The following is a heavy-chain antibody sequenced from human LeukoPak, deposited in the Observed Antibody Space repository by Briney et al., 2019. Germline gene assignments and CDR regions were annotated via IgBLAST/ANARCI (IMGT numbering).Heavy chain of an antibody. CDR3: ARDQEYSGSPAPFDY. J-gene: IGHJ4*02. CDR1: GGTFSSYA. CDR2: IIPIFGIA. V-gene: IGHV1-69*04. Sequence: ASVKVSCKASGGTFSSYAISWVRQAPGQGLEWMGRIIPIFGIANYAQKFQGSVTITADKSTSTAYMELSSLRSEDTAVYYCARDQEYSGSPAPFDYWGQGTLVTVSS. D-gene: IGHD1-26*01.